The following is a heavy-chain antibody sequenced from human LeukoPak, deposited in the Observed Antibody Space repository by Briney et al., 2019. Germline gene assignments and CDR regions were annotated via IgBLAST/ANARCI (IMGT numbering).Heavy chain of an antibody. V-gene: IGHV4-59*02. J-gene: IGHJ4*02. CDR1: GGGLSYY. D-gene: IGHD6-19*01. CDR3: ARSPDGAVAGWYYFDY. CDR2: IFYSGNT. Sequence: PSETLSLTCTVSGGGLSYYWGWIRQPPGKGLEWIGTIFYSGNTYYNPSLKSRVTISVDTSKNQFSLKLSSVTAADTAVYYCARSPDGAVAGWYYFDYWGQGTLVTVSS.